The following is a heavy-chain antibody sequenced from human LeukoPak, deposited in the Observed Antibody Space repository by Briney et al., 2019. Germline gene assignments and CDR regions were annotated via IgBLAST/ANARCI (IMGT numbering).Heavy chain of an antibody. D-gene: IGHD4-11*01. V-gene: IGHV1-18*01. CDR1: GYTFTSYG. CDR2: ISAYNGNT. CDR3: AREGVSPRSDYSNYDVY. J-gene: IGHJ4*02. Sequence: ASVKVSCKASGYTFTSYGISWVRQAPGQGLEWMGWISAYNGNTNYAQKLQGRVTMTTDTSTSTAYMELSRLRSDDTAVYYCAREGVSPRSDYSNYDVYWGQGTLVTVSS.